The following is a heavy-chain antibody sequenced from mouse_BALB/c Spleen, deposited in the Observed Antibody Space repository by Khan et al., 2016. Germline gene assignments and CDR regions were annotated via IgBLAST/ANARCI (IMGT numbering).Heavy chain of an antibody. CDR2: ISYSGST. CDR1: GYSITSDYA. CDR3: STEVVWRPAAWFAY. V-gene: IGHV3-2*02. Sequence: EVQLQESGPGLVKPSQSLSLTCTVTGYSITSDYAWNWIRQFPGNKLEWMGYISYSGSTSYNPSHKSRVSITLNTSKNHFFLQFNSVSTEHTATYFCSTEVVWRPAAWFAYWVHETLVPVSA. J-gene: IGHJ3*01. D-gene: IGHD1-1*01.